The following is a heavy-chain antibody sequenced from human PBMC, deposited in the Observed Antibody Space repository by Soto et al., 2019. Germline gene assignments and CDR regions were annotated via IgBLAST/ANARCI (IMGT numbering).Heavy chain of an antibody. J-gene: IGHJ4*02. CDR3: ARETLMDYYDSSGYYTD. V-gene: IGHV3-53*01. Sequence: GGSLRLSCAASGFSVSSNYMSWVRQAPGKGLEWVSVIYSGGSTDYADSVKGRFTISRDNSKNTLHVQMNSLRAEDTAVYYCARETLMDYYDSSGYYTDWGQGTLVTVSS. D-gene: IGHD3-22*01. CDR1: GFSVSSNY. CDR2: IYSGGST.